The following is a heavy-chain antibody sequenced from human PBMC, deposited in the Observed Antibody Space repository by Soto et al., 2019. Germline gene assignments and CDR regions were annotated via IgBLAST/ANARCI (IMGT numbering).Heavy chain of an antibody. CDR3: ARDLRYSPQTPSDP. J-gene: IGHJ5*02. CDR2: ISAYNGNT. Sequence: GASVKVSCKASGYTFTSYGIIWVRQAPGQGLEWMGWISAYNGNTNYAQKLQGRVTMTPDTSTRRAYMELRSLRSDDTAAYYCARDLRYSPQTPSDPWGQGTLVTVSS. V-gene: IGHV1-18*01. D-gene: IGHD3-9*01. CDR1: GYTFTSYG.